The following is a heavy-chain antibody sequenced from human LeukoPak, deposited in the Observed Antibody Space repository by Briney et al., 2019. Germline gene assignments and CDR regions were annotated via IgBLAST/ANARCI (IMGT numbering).Heavy chain of an antibody. J-gene: IGHJ5*02. CDR1: GFTFSKHW. CDR3: ARDRGRVEYCSSISCYEWYGFDP. D-gene: IGHD2-2*01. CDR2: INSDGSST. V-gene: IGHV3-74*01. Sequence: PGGSVRLSCAASGFTFSKHWMSWVRQAPGKGLVWVSRINSDGSSTNYADSVKGRFTMSRDNAKNTLYLQMNSLRVEDTAVYYCARDRGRVEYCSSISCYEWYGFDPWGQGTLVTVSS.